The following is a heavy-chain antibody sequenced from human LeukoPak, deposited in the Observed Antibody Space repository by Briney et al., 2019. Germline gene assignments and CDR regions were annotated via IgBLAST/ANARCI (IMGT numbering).Heavy chain of an antibody. D-gene: IGHD1-26*01. CDR2: ISGSGGST. J-gene: IGHJ4*02. CDR1: GFTFSSYA. Sequence: GGSLKLSFPASGFTFSSYAMSWFRQAPGKGLEWVSAISGSGGSTYYADSVKGRFTISRDNSKNTLYLQMNSLRAEDTAVYYCAKDRAYSGSYPFDYWGQGTLVTVSS. CDR3: AKDRAYSGSYPFDY. V-gene: IGHV3-23*01.